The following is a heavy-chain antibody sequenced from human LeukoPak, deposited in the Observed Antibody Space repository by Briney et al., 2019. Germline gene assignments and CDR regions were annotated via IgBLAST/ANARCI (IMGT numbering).Heavy chain of an antibody. CDR3: AREMYYDFWSGYLRGMDV. CDR1: GDSVSSNSAA. D-gene: IGHD3-3*01. V-gene: IGHV6-1*01. Sequence: SQTLSLTCAISGDSVSSNSAAWNWIRQSPSRGLEWLGRTYYRSKWYNDYAVSVKSRITINPDTSKNQFSLQLNSVTPEDTAVYYCAREMYYDFWSGYLRGMDVWGQGTTVTVSS. J-gene: IGHJ6*02. CDR2: TYYRSKWYN.